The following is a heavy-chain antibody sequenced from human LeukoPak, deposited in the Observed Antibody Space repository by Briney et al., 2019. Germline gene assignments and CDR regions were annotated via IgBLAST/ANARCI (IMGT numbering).Heavy chain of an antibody. D-gene: IGHD6-6*01. CDR2: INPSGGST. V-gene: IGHV1-46*01. Sequence: ASVKVSCKASGYIFTDYYMHWVRQAPGQELGWMGRINPSGGSTTYAQKFQGRVTMTRDMSTSTVYMELSSLRSEDTAVYSCARGEYSSPRSAFDIWGQGTMVTVSS. CDR3: ARGEYSSPRSAFDI. CDR1: GYIFTDYY. J-gene: IGHJ3*02.